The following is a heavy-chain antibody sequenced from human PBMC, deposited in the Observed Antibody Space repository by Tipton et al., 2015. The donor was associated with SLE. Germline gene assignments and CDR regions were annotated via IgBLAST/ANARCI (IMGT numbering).Heavy chain of an antibody. J-gene: IGHJ5*02. CDR1: GDSITTYY. CDR2: VYNTGNT. V-gene: IGHV4-59*01. Sequence: TLSLTCTVSGDSITTYYWSWIRQPPGKGLEWIGYVYNTGNTNYNPSLKSRVTISVDMSKNQFSLKLSSVTAADTAVYYCARGNYFDPWGQGTLVTVSS. D-gene: IGHD1-7*01. CDR3: ARGNYFDP.